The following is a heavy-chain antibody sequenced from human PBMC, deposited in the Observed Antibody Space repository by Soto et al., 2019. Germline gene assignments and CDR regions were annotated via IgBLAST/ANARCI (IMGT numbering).Heavy chain of an antibody. CDR2: ISSSSSYI. V-gene: IGHV3-21*01. J-gene: IGHJ3*02. D-gene: IGHD2-15*01. Sequence: GGSLRLSCAASGFTFSSYSMNWVRQAPGKGLEWVSSISSSSSYIYYADSVKGRFTISRDNAKNSLYLQMNSLRAEDTAVYYCARWRVYCSGGSCYSGDAFDIWGQGTMVTVSS. CDR3: ARWRVYCSGGSCYSGDAFDI. CDR1: GFTFSSYS.